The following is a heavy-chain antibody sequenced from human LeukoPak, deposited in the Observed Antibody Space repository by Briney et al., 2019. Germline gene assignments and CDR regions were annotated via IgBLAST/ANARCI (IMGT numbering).Heavy chain of an antibody. Sequence: SETLSLTCAVYGESLNSYYWSWIRQPPGKGLEWIGEINHSGSTNYNPSLKSRVTISVDTSKNQFSLKLSSVTAADTAVYYCARGGTPVYGSGSYYKAWGQGTLVTVSS. CDR3: ARGGTPVYGSGSYYKA. J-gene: IGHJ5*02. D-gene: IGHD3-10*01. CDR1: GESLNSYY. V-gene: IGHV4-34*01. CDR2: INHSGST.